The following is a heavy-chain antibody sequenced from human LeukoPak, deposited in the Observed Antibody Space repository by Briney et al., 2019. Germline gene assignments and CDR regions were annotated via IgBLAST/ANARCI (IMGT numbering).Heavy chain of an antibody. J-gene: IGHJ4*02. V-gene: IGHV3-7*04. Sequence: GGSLRLSCAASGFTFSSYWMTWVRQAPGKGLEWVANIKQDGSEKYYVDSVKGRFTIPRDNAKNSVYLQMNSLRAEDTAVYSCARHRVVGFSTPFDYWGQGTLVTVSS. D-gene: IGHD2-15*01. CDR3: ARHRVVGFSTPFDY. CDR1: GFTFSSYW. CDR2: IKQDGSEK.